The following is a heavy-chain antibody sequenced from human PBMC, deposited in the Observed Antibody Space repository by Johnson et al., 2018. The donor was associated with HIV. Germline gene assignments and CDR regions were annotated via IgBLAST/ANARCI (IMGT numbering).Heavy chain of an antibody. CDR2: ISYDGSNK. Sequence: VQLVESGGGVVQPGRSLRLSCAASGFTFSSYAMHWVRQAPGKGLEWVAVISYDGSNKYYADSVKGRFTISRDNSKNTLYLQMNGLRAEDMAVYYCARLYYYDSSGYYVGAFDIWGQGTMVTVSS. D-gene: IGHD3-22*01. J-gene: IGHJ3*02. CDR1: GFTFSSYA. CDR3: ARLYYYDSSGYYVGAFDI. V-gene: IGHV3-30-3*01.